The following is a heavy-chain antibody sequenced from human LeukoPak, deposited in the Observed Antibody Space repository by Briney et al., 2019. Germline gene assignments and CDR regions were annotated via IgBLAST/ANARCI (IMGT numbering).Heavy chain of an antibody. CDR1: GYIFTSYW. J-gene: IGHJ4*02. Sequence: LGASLQISCEGAGYIFTSYWIGGGRQLPGKGLEWMGIIYPGDSDTRYSPSFQGQVTISANKSISTAYLQWSSLKASDTAMYYCARLPRRLPADYWGQGTLVTVSS. V-gene: IGHV5-51*01. CDR2: IYPGDSDT. CDR3: ARLPRRLPADY. D-gene: IGHD2-15*01.